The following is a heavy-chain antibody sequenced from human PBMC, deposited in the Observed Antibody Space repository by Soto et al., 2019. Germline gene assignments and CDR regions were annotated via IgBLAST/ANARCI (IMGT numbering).Heavy chain of an antibody. CDR2: IIPIFGTA. CDR3: ARVYSGSFRLYYGRDV. J-gene: IGHJ6*02. Sequence: QVQLVQSGAEVKKPGSSVKVSCKASGGTFSSYAISWVRQAPGQGLEWMGGIIPIFGTANYAQKFQGRVTITAHESTSKAYMELSSLRSEDTAVYYCARVYSGSFRLYYGRDVWGQGTTVTVSS. D-gene: IGHD3-10*01. V-gene: IGHV1-69*01. CDR1: GGTFSSYA.